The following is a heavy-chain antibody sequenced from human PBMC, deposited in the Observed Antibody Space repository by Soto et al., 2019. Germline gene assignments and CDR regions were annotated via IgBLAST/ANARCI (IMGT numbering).Heavy chain of an antibody. Sequence: QVQLQQWGAGLLKPSETLSLTCAVYGGSFSGYYWSWIRQPPGKGLEWIGEINHSGSTNYNPSLKGRVTISVDTSKNQFSLKLSSVTAADTAVYYCARRDSSSWYFDYWGQGTLVTVSS. CDR1: GGSFSGYY. CDR3: ARRDSSSWYFDY. J-gene: IGHJ4*02. D-gene: IGHD6-13*01. V-gene: IGHV4-34*01. CDR2: INHSGST.